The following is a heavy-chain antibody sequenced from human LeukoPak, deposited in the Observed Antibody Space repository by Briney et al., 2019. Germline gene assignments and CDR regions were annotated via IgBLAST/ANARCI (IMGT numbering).Heavy chain of an antibody. J-gene: IGHJ5*02. CDR1: GFTFSSYA. D-gene: IGHD5-24*01. Sequence: GGSLRLSCAASGFTFSSYAMSWVRQAPGKGLEWVSVISAGNDIVYADSVKGRFSISRDSSRNTLYLQMITLRAEDTAVYFCVKQFVDVWGQGTLVTVSS. CDR2: ISAGNDI. V-gene: IGHV3-23*01. CDR3: VKQFVDV.